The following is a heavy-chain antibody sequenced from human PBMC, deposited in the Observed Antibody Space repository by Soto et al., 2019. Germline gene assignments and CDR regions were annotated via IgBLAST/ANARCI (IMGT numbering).Heavy chain of an antibody. CDR3: ASPGYSSGWLDWYFDL. CDR1: GFTFSSYS. J-gene: IGHJ2*01. Sequence: PGGSLRLSCAASGFTFSSYSMNWVRQAPGKGLEWVSYISSSSSTIYYADSVKGRFTISRDNAKNSLYLQMNSLRAEDTAVYYCASPGYSSGWLDWYFDLWGRGTLVTVSS. V-gene: IGHV3-48*01. CDR2: ISSSSSTI. D-gene: IGHD6-19*01.